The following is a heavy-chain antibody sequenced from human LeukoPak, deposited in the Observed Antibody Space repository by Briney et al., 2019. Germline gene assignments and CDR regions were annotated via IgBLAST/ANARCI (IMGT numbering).Heavy chain of an antibody. J-gene: IGHJ6*02. CDR3: ARDKTPREGVVIAAFRYYGMDV. CDR2: INPDGSER. CDR1: GFSFSSYY. D-gene: IGHD2-21*01. V-gene: IGHV3-7*01. Sequence: GGSLRLSCAASGFSFSSYYMSWVRQAPGKGLEWVALINPDGSERYYVDSVKGRFTISRDNAKNSLYLQMNSLRAEDTAVYYCARDKTPREGVVIAAFRYYGMDVWGQGTTVTVSS.